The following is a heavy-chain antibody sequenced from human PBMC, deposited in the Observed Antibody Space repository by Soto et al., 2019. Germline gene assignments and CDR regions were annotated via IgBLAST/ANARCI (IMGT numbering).Heavy chain of an antibody. CDR1: GDSIINGDYY. CDR2: FYYNGST. Sequence: QVQLQESGPGLVKPSQTLSLTCTVSGDSIINGDYYWSWIRQPPGKGLECIGYFYYNGSTYYNPSLKSRVSISVDTSKNQFSLKVRSVTAADTAVYYCARAVMEAAFDIWGQGTMVTVSS. J-gene: IGHJ3*02. V-gene: IGHV4-30-4*01. CDR3: ARAVMEAAFDI. D-gene: IGHD3-16*01.